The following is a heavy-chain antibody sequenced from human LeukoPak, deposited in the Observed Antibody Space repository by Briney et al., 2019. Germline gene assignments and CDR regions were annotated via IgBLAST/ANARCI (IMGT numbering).Heavy chain of an antibody. Sequence: GGSLRLSCAASGFTFTTYRMEWVRQAPGKGLEWVSVIYSGDSTYHADSVKGRFTISRDNSKNTLFLQMNTLSAEDTAVYYCARLVGITYFDYWGQGTLVTVSS. CDR3: ARLVGITYFDY. J-gene: IGHJ4*02. D-gene: IGHD2-15*01. V-gene: IGHV3-53*01. CDR2: IYSGDST. CDR1: GFTFTTYR.